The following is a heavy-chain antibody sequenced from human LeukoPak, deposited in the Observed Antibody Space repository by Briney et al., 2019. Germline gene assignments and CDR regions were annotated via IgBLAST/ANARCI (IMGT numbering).Heavy chain of an antibody. J-gene: IGHJ4*02. CDR2: INPNSGDT. Sequence: ASVKVSCKASGYTFTGYYMHWVRQAPGQGLEWMGWINPNSGDTNYAQKFQGRVTMTRDTSISTAYMELSRLRSDDTAVYYCARVSLYYYDSSGVIDYWGQGTLVTVSS. V-gene: IGHV1-2*02. D-gene: IGHD3-22*01. CDR3: ARVSLYYYDSSGVIDY. CDR1: GYTFTGYY.